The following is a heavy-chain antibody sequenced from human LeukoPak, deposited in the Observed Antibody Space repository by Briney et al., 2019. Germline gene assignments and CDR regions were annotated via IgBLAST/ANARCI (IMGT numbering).Heavy chain of an antibody. CDR3: ARVVRPRGFDY. V-gene: IGHV4-31*03. CDR2: IYYSGST. Sequence: SETLSLTCTVSGGSISSGGYYWSWIRQHPGKGLEWIGYIYYSGSTYYNPSLKSRVTISVDTSKNQFSLKLSSVTAADTAVYYCARVVRPRGFDYWGQGTQVTVSS. CDR1: GGSISSGGYY. J-gene: IGHJ4*02.